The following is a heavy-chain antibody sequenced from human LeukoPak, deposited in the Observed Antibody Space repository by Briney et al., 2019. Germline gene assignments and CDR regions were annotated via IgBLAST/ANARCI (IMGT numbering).Heavy chain of an antibody. Sequence: QPGGSLRLSCAASRFTFSSYEMNWVRQAPGKGLEWVSYISTSGSIKYYADSVKGRFTISRDNAKNSLYLQMNSLRAEDTAVYYCARDRDPGYNDSSGYRRVNAFDIWGQGTMVTVSS. V-gene: IGHV3-48*03. CDR3: ARDRDPGYNDSSGYRRVNAFDI. D-gene: IGHD3-22*01. CDR1: RFTFSSYE. J-gene: IGHJ3*02. CDR2: ISTSGSIK.